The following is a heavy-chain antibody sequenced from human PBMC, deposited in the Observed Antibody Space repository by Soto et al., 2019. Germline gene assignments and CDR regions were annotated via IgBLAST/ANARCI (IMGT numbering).Heavy chain of an antibody. Sequence: SSVKVSCKASGGTFSSYAISWVRQAPGQGLEWMGGIIPIFGTANYAQKFQGRVTITADESTSTAYMELSSLRSEDTAVYYCASLSYYYDPSPDLDDWGQGNLVTVSS. D-gene: IGHD3-22*01. CDR3: ASLSYYYDPSPDLDD. CDR1: GGTFSSYA. CDR2: IIPIFGTA. V-gene: IGHV1-69*13. J-gene: IGHJ4*02.